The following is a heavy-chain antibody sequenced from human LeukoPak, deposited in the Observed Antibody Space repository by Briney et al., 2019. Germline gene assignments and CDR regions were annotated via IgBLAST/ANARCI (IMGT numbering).Heavy chain of an antibody. CDR2: IHYSGTT. J-gene: IGHJ4*02. Sequence: SETLSLTCTVSGGSISTYYWNWIRQPPGKGLEWIGYIHYSGTTNYNPSLKSRVTISVDTSKNQFSLRLSSVTAADTAVYYCARHARIVRYFDWLLPPDYWGQGTLVTVSS. CDR3: ARHARIVRYFDWLLPPDY. CDR1: GGSISTYY. D-gene: IGHD3-9*01. V-gene: IGHV4-59*08.